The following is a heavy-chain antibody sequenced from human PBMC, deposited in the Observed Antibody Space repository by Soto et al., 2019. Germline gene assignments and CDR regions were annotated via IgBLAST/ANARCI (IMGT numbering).Heavy chain of an antibody. CDR2: VSGSGGTT. J-gene: IGHJ4*02. CDR3: ARHTIFGVVKTFDY. D-gene: IGHD3-3*01. CDR1: GFTFSGYA. Sequence: LRLSCAASGFTFSGYAMTWVRQAPRKGLEWVSIVSGSGGTTNYADSVKGRFTISRDNSKNTVYLQMNSLRAEDTAVYYCARHTIFGVVKTFDYWGQGTLVTVSS. V-gene: IGHV3-23*01.